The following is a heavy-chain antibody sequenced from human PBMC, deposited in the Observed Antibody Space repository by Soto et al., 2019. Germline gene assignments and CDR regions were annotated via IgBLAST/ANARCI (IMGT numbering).Heavy chain of an antibody. CDR2: ISGSGGST. CDR3: ARDPLGGQLRSAYYYGMDV. Sequence: PGGSLRLSCAASGFTFSSYAMSWVRQAPGKGLEWVSAISGSGGSTYYADSVKGRFTISRDNSKNTLYLQMNSLRAEDTAVYYCARDPLGGQLRSAYYYGMDVWGQGTTVTVSS. CDR1: GFTFSSYA. V-gene: IGHV3-23*01. D-gene: IGHD2-2*01. J-gene: IGHJ6*02.